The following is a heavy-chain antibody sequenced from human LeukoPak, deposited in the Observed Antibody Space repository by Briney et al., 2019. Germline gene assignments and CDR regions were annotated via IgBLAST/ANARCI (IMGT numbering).Heavy chain of an antibody. V-gene: IGHV3-30*02. D-gene: IGHD2/OR15-2a*01. J-gene: IGHJ4*02. CDR3: ASGPKNDYFDN. Sequence: PGGSLRLSCAASGFTFSSYGMHWVRQAPGKGLEWVTFIRYDGSNKYYTDSVKGRFAISRDNGDKSLYLQMNSLRVEDTAVYYCASGPKNDYFDNWGQGTPVTVSS. CDR2: IRYDGSNK. CDR1: GFTFSSYG.